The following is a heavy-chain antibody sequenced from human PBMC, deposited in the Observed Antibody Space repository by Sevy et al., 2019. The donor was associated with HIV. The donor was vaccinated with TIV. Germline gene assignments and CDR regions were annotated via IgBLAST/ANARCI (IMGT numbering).Heavy chain of an antibody. J-gene: IGHJ6*02. V-gene: IGHV4-39*01. CDR3: ARHLHFYGIDV. CDR2: ISYSGST. D-gene: IGHD3-3*02. CDR1: GGSISSDSFL. Sequence: SETLSLTCTVSGGSISSDSFLWGWIRQTPGEGLSWIGSISYSGSTYYDPSLKSRITVDVDTSKKQFSLELRSVTAADTAMYYCARHLHFYGIDVWGPGTMVTVSS.